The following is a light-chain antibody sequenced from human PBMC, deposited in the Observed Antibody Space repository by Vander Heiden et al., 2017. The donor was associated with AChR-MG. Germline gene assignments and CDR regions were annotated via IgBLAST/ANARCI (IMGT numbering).Light chain of an antibody. Sequence: EIALTQSPLTLSLSPGARATLTCRASQSLSTYLAWYQQRPGQPPRLLVDGASTRASGVPDRFTGSGSGTDFILTISSLEPEDFAVYYCQQRRSWPRTFGQGS. CDR2: GAS. J-gene: IGKJ1*01. CDR1: QSLSTY. CDR3: QQRRSWPRT. V-gene: IGKV3-11*01.